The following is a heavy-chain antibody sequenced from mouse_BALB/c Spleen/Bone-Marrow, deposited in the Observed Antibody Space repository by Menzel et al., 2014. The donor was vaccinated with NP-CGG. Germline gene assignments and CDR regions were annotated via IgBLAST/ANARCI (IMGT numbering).Heavy chain of an antibody. V-gene: IGHV1-87*01. J-gene: IGHJ4*01. CDR2: IYPGDGDT. CDR1: GYTFTCYW. Sequence: QVQLQQSGAELARPGASVKLSCKASGYTFTCYWMQWVKPRPGQGLEWIGAIYPGDGDTRYTQKFKGKATLTADKSSSTAYMQLSSLASEDSAVYYCARRDYGIRENYYAMDYWGQGTSVTVSS. D-gene: IGHD1-2*01. CDR3: ARRDYGIRENYYAMDY.